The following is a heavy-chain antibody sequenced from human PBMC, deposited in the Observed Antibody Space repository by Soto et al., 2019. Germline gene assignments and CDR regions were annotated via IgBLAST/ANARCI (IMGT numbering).Heavy chain of an antibody. Sequence: QVQLVQSGAEVKKPGSSVKVSCKASGGTFRSYAISWVRQAPGQGFEWMGRIIPIFGLPKYAQTFQGRVTITADKSATTAFMELSSLTSEDTAVYYCARGDRQSGHYFDYWGQGTLVTVSS. CDR1: GGTFRSYA. J-gene: IGHJ4*02. CDR2: IIPIFGLP. CDR3: ARGDRQSGHYFDY. D-gene: IGHD3-22*01. V-gene: IGHV1-69*04.